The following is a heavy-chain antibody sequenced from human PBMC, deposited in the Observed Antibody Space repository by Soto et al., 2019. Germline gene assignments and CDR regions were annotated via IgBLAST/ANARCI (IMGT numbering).Heavy chain of an antibody. CDR3: GRYCTNTKCRGGYYLDL. D-gene: IGHD2-8*01. J-gene: IGHJ5*02. CDR2: VILALGTP. Sequence: QVLLVQSGAEMKQPGSSVSVSCRASGGSFTNYAFTWVRQDPGGGPEWLGGVILALGTPHYSQRFQGRLTIPADESSSTVYMELGSLRLDDTAVYYCGRYCTNTKCRGGYYLDLWGQGTLLTVSS. V-gene: IGHV1-69*01. CDR1: GGSFTNYA.